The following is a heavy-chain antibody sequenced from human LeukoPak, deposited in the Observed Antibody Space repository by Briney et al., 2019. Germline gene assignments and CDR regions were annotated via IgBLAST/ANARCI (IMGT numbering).Heavy chain of an antibody. Sequence: GESLKISCAASGFTFSGSAMHWVRQASGKGLEWVGRIRSKANSYATAYAASVKGRFTISRDDSKNTAYLQMNSLKTEDTAVYYCTRQDVGTGYSYGLDAFDIWGQGTMVTVSS. CDR2: IRSKANSYAT. J-gene: IGHJ3*02. CDR3: TRQDVGTGYSYGLDAFDI. V-gene: IGHV3-73*01. CDR1: GFTFSGSA. D-gene: IGHD5-18*01.